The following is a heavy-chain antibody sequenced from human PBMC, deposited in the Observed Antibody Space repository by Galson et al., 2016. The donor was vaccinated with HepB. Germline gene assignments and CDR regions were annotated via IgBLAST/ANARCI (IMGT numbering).Heavy chain of an antibody. Sequence: SLRLSCAASGFTFNTYAIHWVRQAPGKGLVWVSRISSDGTSIIYADSVKGRFTISRDNAKNTLYLQMSSLRAEDTAVYYCAKGHSANSFILDYWGQGTLVTVSS. D-gene: IGHD4/OR15-4a*01. CDR2: ISSDGTSI. CDR1: GFTFNTYA. CDR3: AKGHSANSFILDY. V-gene: IGHV3-74*01. J-gene: IGHJ4*02.